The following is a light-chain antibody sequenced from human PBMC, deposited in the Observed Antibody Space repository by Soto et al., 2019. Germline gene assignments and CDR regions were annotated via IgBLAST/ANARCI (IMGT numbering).Light chain of an antibody. CDR3: CSYASSSTFV. CDR1: SSDVGSYNL. V-gene: IGLV2-23*03. CDR2: EGR. Sequence: QSALTQPASVSGSPGQSITISCTGTSSDVGSYNLVSWYQQHPGKAPKLMIYEGRKRPSGVSNRFSGPKSGNTASLTISGLQAEDEADYYCCSYASSSTFVFGGGTKLTVL. J-gene: IGLJ2*01.